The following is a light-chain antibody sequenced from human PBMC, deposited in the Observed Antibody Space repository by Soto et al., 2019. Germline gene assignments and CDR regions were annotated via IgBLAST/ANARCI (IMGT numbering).Light chain of an antibody. CDR3: QRYGTSLTWT. V-gene: IGKV3-20*01. J-gene: IGKJ1*01. Sequence: IVLTQSPGTLSLSPGEGATLSCRASQSVSSDYIAWYHQKPGQAPSLLIYGVSTRATGVPDRFSGSGSGTDFTLTISRLEPEDFAVYYCQRYGTSLTWTFGQATKVDIK. CDR1: QSVSSDY. CDR2: GVS.